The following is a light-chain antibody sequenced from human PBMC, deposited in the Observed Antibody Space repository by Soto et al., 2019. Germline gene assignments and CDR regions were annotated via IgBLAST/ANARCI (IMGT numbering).Light chain of an antibody. CDR3: QSYDSSLRGLV. CDR1: SSNIGAGYD. J-gene: IGLJ2*01. V-gene: IGLV1-40*01. Sequence: QSVLTQPPSVSGAPGQRVTISCTGSSSNIGAGYDVNWYQQLPGTAPKLLMYGNNIRPSGVPDRFSDSKSGTSASLAITGLQDEDEAAYFCQSYDSSLRGLVFGGGTKVTVL. CDR2: GNN.